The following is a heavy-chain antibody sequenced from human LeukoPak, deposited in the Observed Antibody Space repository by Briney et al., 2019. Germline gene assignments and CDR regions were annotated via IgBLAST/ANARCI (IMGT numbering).Heavy chain of an antibody. J-gene: IGHJ4*02. D-gene: IGHD6-19*01. Sequence: PSETLSLTCAVYGGSFSGYYWSWIRQPPGKGLEWIGEIKHSGSTNYNPSLKSRVTISVDTSKNQFSLKLSSVTAADTAVYYCARVIAVAGSARYYFDYWGQGALVTVSS. CDR1: GGSFSGYY. CDR3: ARVIAVAGSARYYFDY. CDR2: IKHSGST. V-gene: IGHV4-34*01.